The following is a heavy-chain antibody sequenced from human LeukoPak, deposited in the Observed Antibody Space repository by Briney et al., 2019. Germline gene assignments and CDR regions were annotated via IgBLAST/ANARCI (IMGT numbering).Heavy chain of an antibody. V-gene: IGHV3-23*01. CDR2: ISGSGGNT. Sequence: PGGSLRLSCIGSGFTFTTYAMSWVRQAPGKGLEWVSGISGSGGNTYYADSVKGRFTISRDNSKNTLYLQMNSLRAEDTAVYYCAKEYDGSGNYYFDYWGQGTLVTVSS. CDR1: GFTFTTYA. J-gene: IGHJ4*02. CDR3: AKEYDGSGNYYFDY. D-gene: IGHD3-10*01.